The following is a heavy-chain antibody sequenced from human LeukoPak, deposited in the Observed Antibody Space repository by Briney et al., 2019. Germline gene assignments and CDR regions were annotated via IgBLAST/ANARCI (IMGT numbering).Heavy chain of an antibody. CDR1: GGSISSSSYY. CDR3: ARLPYPYDSSGSPPLDY. Sequence: SETLSLTCTVSGGSISSSSYYWGWIRQPPGKGLEWIGSIYYSGSTYYNPSLKSRVTISVDTSKNQFSLKLSSVTAAGTAVYYCARLPYPYDSSGSPPLDYWGQGTLVTVSS. J-gene: IGHJ4*02. CDR2: IYYSGST. D-gene: IGHD3-22*01. V-gene: IGHV4-39*01.